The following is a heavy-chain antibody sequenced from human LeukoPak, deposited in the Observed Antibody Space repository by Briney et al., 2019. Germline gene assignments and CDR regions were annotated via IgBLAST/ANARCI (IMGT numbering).Heavy chain of an antibody. CDR3: ARGRVNYDILTGYRYYFDY. CDR2: ISAYNGNT. D-gene: IGHD3-9*01. CDR1: GYTFTSSG. J-gene: IGHJ4*02. Sequence: ASVKVSCKASGYTFTSSGISWVRQAPGQGLEWMGWISAYNGNTNYAQKLQGRVTMTTDTSTSTAYMELRSLRSDDTAVYYCARGRVNYDILTGYRYYFDYWGQGTLVTVSS. V-gene: IGHV1-18*01.